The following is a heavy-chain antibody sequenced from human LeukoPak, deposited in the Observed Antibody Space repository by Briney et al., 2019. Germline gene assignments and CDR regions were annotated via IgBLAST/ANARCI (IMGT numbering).Heavy chain of an antibody. CDR3: ARVFVAGHWFDP. Sequence: PSQTLSLTCTVSGGSISSGGYYWSWIRQHPGKGLEWIGYIYYSGSTYYNPSLKSRVTISVDTSKNQFSLKLSSVTAADTAVYYCARVFVAGHWFDPWGQGTLVTVSS. D-gene: IGHD2-15*01. CDR2: IYYSGST. J-gene: IGHJ5*02. CDR1: GGSISSGGYY. V-gene: IGHV4-31*03.